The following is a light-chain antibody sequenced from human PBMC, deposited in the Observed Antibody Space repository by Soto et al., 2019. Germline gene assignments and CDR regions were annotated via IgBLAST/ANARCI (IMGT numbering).Light chain of an antibody. CDR3: QKYNSDPWT. CDR2: AAS. V-gene: IGKV1-27*01. Sequence: DIRMTQSPSSLSASVGDRVTITCRASQGISSYLAWYQQKPGKVPKVLIYAASTLQSGVPSRFSGSGSGTDFTLTINSLQPEDVATYYCQKYNSDPWTFGQGTKVEVK. J-gene: IGKJ1*01. CDR1: QGISSY.